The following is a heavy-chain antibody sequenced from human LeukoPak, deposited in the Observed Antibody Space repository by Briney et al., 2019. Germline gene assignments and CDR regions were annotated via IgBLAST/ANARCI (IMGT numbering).Heavy chain of an antibody. D-gene: IGHD6-13*01. CDR3: ARGFVYSSSWYWGSNWFDP. J-gene: IGHJ5*02. CDR2: INHSGST. CDR1: GGSFSGYY. Sequence: SETLSLTCAVYGGSFSGYYWSWIRQPPGKGLEWIGEINHSGSTNYNPSLKSRVTISVDTSKNQFSLKLSSVTAADTAVYYCARGFVYSSSWYWGSNWFDPWGQGTLVTVSS. V-gene: IGHV4-34*01.